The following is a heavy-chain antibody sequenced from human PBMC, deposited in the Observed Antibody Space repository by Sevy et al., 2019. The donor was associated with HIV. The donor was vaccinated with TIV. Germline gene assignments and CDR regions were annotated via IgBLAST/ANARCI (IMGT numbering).Heavy chain of an antibody. Sequence: GGSLRLSCAASGFTFSSYWMSWVRQAPGKGLEWVANIKQDGSEKYYVDSVKGRFTISRDNAKNSLYLQMNSLRAEDTAVYYCASAPYNWNDAVEAFDIWGQGTMVTVSS. CDR3: ASAPYNWNDAVEAFDI. CDR2: IKQDGSEK. D-gene: IGHD1-20*01. CDR1: GFTFSSYW. V-gene: IGHV3-7*01. J-gene: IGHJ3*02.